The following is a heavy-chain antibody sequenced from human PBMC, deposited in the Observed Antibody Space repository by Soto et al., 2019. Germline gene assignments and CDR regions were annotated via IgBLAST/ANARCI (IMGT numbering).Heavy chain of an antibody. D-gene: IGHD2-21*01. V-gene: IGHV1-69*02. Sequence: QVQVVQSGAEVKKPESSVKVSCKPSGGTFNTYTVNWVRLAPGHGLEWMGRFIPILDMANYAKKFQDRVTITADRSTFTAYMELNSLTSDDTAVYYCAITYCRDNSCPRDFDFWGPGTRVSVS. CDR3: AITYCRDNSCPRDFDF. J-gene: IGHJ4*02. CDR1: GGTFNTYT. CDR2: FIPILDMA.